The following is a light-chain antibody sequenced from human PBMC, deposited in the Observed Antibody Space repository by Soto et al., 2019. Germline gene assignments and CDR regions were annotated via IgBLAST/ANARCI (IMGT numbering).Light chain of an antibody. V-gene: IGLV2-23*01. Sequence: QSALTQPASVSGSPGQSITISCTGTSSDVGSYNLVSWYQQHPGKAPKLIIYEGNKRPSGVSNRLSGSKSGNTASLTISGLQAEDEADYYCASWDDSLSAVLFGGGTKLTVL. CDR1: SSDVGSYNL. CDR2: EGN. J-gene: IGLJ3*02. CDR3: ASWDDSLSAVL.